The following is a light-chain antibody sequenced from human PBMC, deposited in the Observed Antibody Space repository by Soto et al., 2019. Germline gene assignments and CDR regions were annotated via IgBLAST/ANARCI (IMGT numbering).Light chain of an antibody. CDR2: EVT. CDR3: SSYAGSSKLE. CDR1: SRDVGGYNY. Sequence: QSALTQPPSASGSPGQSVTISCTGTSRDVGGYNYVSWYQQHPGKAPKLIIFEVTKRPSGVPDRFSGSKSGNTASLTVSGLQAEDEADYYCSSYAGSSKLEFGGGTQLTVL. V-gene: IGLV2-8*01. J-gene: IGLJ2*01.